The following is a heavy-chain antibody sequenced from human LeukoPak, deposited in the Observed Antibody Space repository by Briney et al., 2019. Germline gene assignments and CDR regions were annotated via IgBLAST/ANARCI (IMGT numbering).Heavy chain of an antibody. D-gene: IGHD3-16*01. CDR1: GFSFSRYW. V-gene: IGHV3-7*03. J-gene: IGHJ6*02. CDR3: ARGGGLDI. CDR2: INHNGNVN. Sequence: GSLRLSCAASGFSFSRYWMKLARQAPGKGLEWVASINHNGNVNYYVDSVKGRFTISRDNAKNSLYLQMSNLRAEDTAVYFCARGGGLDIWGQGATVTVSS.